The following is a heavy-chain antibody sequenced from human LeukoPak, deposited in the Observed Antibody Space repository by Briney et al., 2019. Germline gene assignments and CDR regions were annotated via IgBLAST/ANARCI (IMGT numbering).Heavy chain of an antibody. CDR2: ISYDGSNK. CDR3: AKGGKYQLPQQRSVRPIDY. V-gene: IGHV3-30*18. J-gene: IGHJ4*02. CDR1: GFTFSSYA. D-gene: IGHD2-2*01. Sequence: GGSLRLSCAASGFTFSSYAMSWVRQAPGKGLEWVAVISYDGSNKYYADSVKGRFTISRDNSKNTLYLQMNSLRAEDTAVYYCAKGGKYQLPQQRSVRPIDYWGQGTLVTVSS.